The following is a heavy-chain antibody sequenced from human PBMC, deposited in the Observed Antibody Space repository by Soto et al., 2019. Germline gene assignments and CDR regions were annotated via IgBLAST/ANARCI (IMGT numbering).Heavy chain of an antibody. Sequence: ASVKVSCKASGYTFTSYGISWVRQAPGQGLEWMGWISAYNGNTNYAQKLQGRVTMTTDTSTSTAYMELRSLRSDDTAVYYCARGWDCTNGVCSGWFDPWGQGTLVTVSS. CDR1: GYTFTSYG. D-gene: IGHD2-8*01. V-gene: IGHV1-18*01. J-gene: IGHJ5*02. CDR3: ARGWDCTNGVCSGWFDP. CDR2: ISAYNGNT.